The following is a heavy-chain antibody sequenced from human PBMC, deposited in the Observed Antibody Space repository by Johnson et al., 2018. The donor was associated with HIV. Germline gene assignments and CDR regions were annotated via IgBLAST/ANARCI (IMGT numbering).Heavy chain of an antibody. CDR2: ISGSGGST. Sequence: EKLVESGGGLIQPGGSLRLSCAASGFTVSSNYMSWVRQAPGKGLEWVSAISGSGGSTYYADSVKGRFTISRDNSKNTLYLQMNSLRAEDTAVYYCAKDVGMGATYINVRCAFDIWGQGTMVTVSS. CDR3: AKDVGMGATYINVRCAFDI. V-gene: IGHV3-23*04. J-gene: IGHJ3*02. D-gene: IGHD1-26*01. CDR1: GFTVSSNY.